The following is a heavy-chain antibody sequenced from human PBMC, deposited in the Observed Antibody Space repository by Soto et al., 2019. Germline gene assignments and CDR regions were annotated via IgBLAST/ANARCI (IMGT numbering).Heavy chain of an antibody. Sequence: SGPTRVNPTHTLTLTCTSSVFSVSATDMVMAWIRQPPGKALEWLALIYWNDEKRYSPSLKSRLTITKDTSKNQVVLTMTNMDPVDTATYYCAHSPWGAAPDYWGQGTPVTV. D-gene: IGHD3-16*01. V-gene: IGHV2-5*01. J-gene: IGHJ4*02. CDR3: AHSPWGAAPDY. CDR2: IYWNDEK. CDR1: VFSVSATDMV.